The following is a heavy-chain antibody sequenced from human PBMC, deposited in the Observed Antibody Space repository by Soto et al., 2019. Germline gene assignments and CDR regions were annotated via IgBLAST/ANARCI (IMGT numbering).Heavy chain of an antibody. CDR2: IYYSGST. CDR3: DRGSGGYFYYYGMDV. Sequence: KPSETLSLTCTVSGGSISSGDYYWSWIRQPPGKGLEWIGYIYYSGSTYCNPSLKSRVTISVDTSKNQFSLKLSSVTAADTAVYYCDRGSGGYFYYYGMDVWGQGTTVTVSS. D-gene: IGHD3-22*01. CDR1: GGSISSGDYY. V-gene: IGHV4-30-4*01. J-gene: IGHJ6*02.